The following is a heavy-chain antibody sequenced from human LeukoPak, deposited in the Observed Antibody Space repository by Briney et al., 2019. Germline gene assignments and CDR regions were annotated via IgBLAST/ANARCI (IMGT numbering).Heavy chain of an antibody. J-gene: IGHJ6*03. D-gene: IGHD1-26*01. Sequence: ASVKVSCKASGYTFTSYGISWVRQAPGQGLEWMGWISAYNGNTNYAQKLQGRVTMTTDTSTSTAYMELRSLRSDDTAVYYCARRTPSGGSYEYYYYYYYMDVWXXGTXVXVS. CDR2: ISAYNGNT. V-gene: IGHV1-18*01. CDR3: ARRTPSGGSYEYYYYYYYMDV. CDR1: GYTFTSYG.